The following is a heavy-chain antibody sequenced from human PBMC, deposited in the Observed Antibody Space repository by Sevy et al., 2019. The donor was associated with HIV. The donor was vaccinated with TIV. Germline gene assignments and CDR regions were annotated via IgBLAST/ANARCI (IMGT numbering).Heavy chain of an antibody. CDR2: IYYSGST. CDR3: ARQREGGFWSGYFWCFDY. CDR1: GGSISSSSYY. Sequence: SETLSLTCTVSGGSISSSSYYWGWIRQPPGKGLEWIGSIYYSGSTYYNPSLEGRVTISVDTSKNQFSLKLSSVTAADTAVYYCARQREGGFWSGYFWCFDYWGQGTLVTVSS. J-gene: IGHJ4*02. D-gene: IGHD3-3*01. V-gene: IGHV4-39*01.